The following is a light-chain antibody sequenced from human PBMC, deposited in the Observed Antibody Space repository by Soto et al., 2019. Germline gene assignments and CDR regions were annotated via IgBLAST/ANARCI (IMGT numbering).Light chain of an antibody. V-gene: IGKV1-33*01. CDR1: RDITNY. CDR3: QQYDNIRVT. Sequence: IQVTQSLSSLSASVGERVTITCQASRDITNYLNWYQQKPGKAPKLLISDASILETGVPSRLSGSGSGTDFTFTISSLQPEDIATYYCQQYDNIRVTFGQRTLLEIK. CDR2: DAS. J-gene: IGKJ5*01.